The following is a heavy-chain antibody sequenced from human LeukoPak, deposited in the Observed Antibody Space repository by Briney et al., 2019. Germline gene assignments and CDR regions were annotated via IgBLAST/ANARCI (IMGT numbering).Heavy chain of an antibody. V-gene: IGHV4-34*01. CDR2: INHSGST. Sequence: SETLSLTCAVYGGSFSGYYWSWIRQPPGKGLEWIGEINHSGSTNYNPSLKSRVTISVDTSKDQFSLKLSSVTAADTAVYYCARGEPHYYYDSSGYYYPWGQGTLVTVSS. CDR3: ARGEPHYYYDSSGYYYP. J-gene: IGHJ5*02. CDR1: GGSFSGYY. D-gene: IGHD3-22*01.